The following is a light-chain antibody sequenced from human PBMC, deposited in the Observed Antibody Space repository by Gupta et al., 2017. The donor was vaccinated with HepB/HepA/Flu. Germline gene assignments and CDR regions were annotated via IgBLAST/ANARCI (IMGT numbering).Light chain of an antibody. Sequence: DIQMIQSPSSLSASVGDRVTVTCQASPDISNYLNWYQQKPGKAPKLLIYDATNSETGVPSRFSGSGSGIDFTFSIMNLQPEDVATYYCHHNYNLPYTFGGGTKVEIK. CDR1: PDISNY. V-gene: IGKV1-33*01. CDR2: DAT. CDR3: HHNYNLPYT. J-gene: IGKJ4*01.